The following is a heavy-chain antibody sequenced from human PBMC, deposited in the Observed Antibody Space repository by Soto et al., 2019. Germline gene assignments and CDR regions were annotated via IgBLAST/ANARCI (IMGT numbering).Heavy chain of an antibody. D-gene: IGHD3-9*01. J-gene: IGHJ4*02. V-gene: IGHV4-59*01. Sequence: SETLSLTFTVSGGSISSYYWSWIRQPPGKGLEWIGYIYYSGSTNYNPSLKSRVTISVDTSKNQFSLKLSSVTAADTAVYYCARATYYDILTGYHLFDYWGQGTLVTVSS. CDR1: GGSISSYY. CDR3: ARATYYDILTGYHLFDY. CDR2: IYYSGST.